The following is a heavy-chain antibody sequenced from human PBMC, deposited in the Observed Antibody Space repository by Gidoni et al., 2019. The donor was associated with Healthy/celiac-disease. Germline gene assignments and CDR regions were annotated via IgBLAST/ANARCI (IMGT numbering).Heavy chain of an antibody. CDR1: GFTFRSYG. CDR3: ANTYYYDSSGYLMGIFDY. V-gene: IGHV3-30*18. CDR2: MSYDGSNK. Sequence: QVQLVESGGGVVQPGRSLRLSCAASGFTFRSYGLHWVRPAPGKGLVWVAVMSYDGSNKYYADSVKGRFTISRDDSKNTLYLQMNSLRAEDTAVYYCANTYYYDSSGYLMGIFDYWGQGTLVTVSS. D-gene: IGHD3-22*01. J-gene: IGHJ4*02.